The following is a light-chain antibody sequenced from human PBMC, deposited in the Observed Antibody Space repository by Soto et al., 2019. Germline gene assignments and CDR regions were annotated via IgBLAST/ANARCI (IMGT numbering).Light chain of an antibody. V-gene: IGKV1-39*01. Sequence: DIQMTQSPSSLSASVGDRVTITCRASQSISRNLNWYQHKPGKATKLLIYAASSLQNGVPSRFSGCGSGTEFTLSISSLQPEDFGTYYCQQSYTTASITFGQGTRLEIK. CDR3: QQSYTTASIT. CDR2: AAS. CDR1: QSISRN. J-gene: IGKJ5*01.